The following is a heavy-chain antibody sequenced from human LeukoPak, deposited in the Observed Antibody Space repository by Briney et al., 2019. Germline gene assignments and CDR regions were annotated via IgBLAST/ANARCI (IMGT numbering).Heavy chain of an antibody. CDR3: ARRISAGPGYFQH. D-gene: IGHD6-6*01. CDR1: GGSINNYY. J-gene: IGHJ1*01. Sequence: SETLSLTCTVSGGSINNYYWNWIRQPPGKGLEWIGDIYDSGSTNYNPSLKSRVTISVDTSKNQFSLKLSSVTAADTAVYYCARRISAGPGYFQHWGPGTLVTVSS. V-gene: IGHV4-59*08. CDR2: IYDSGST.